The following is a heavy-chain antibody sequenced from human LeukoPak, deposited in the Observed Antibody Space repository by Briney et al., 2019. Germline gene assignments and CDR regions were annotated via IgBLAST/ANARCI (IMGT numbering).Heavy chain of an antibody. D-gene: IGHD1-26*01. CDR2: INPNSGGT. J-gene: IGHJ3*02. V-gene: IGHV1-2*02. Sequence: ASVKVSCKASGYTFTGYYMHWVRQAPGQGLEWMGWINPNSGGTNYAQKFQGRVTMTRDTSISTAYVELSRLRSDDTAVYYCARVVVGATTPEVAFDIWGQGTVVTVSS. CDR1: GYTFTGYY. CDR3: ARVVVGATTPEVAFDI.